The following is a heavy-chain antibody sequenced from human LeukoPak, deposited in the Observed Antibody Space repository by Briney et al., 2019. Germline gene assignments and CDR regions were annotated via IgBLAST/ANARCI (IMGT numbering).Heavy chain of an antibody. CDR3: ARDNIAGSGSSD. V-gene: IGHV3-33*01. CDR2: IYYDGSNK. D-gene: IGHD3-10*01. J-gene: IGHJ4*02. Sequence: GRSLRLSCVAPGFTFSSYGMHWVRQAPGKGLEWVAAIYYDGSNKYYAESVKGRFTISKDNSKNTLYLQMNSLRVEDTAVYYCARDNIAGSGSSDWGQGTLVTVSS. CDR1: GFTFSSYG.